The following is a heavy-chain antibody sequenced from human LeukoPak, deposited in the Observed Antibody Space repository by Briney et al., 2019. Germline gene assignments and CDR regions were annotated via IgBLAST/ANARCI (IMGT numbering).Heavy chain of an antibody. D-gene: IGHD3-10*01. J-gene: IGHJ6*02. CDR3: ARADNPPYGALLWFGGSLGYGMDV. V-gene: IGHV3-48*01. Sequence: GGSLRLSCAASGFTFSSYSMNWVRQAPGKGLEWVSYISSSSSTIYYADSVKGRFTISRDNAKNSLYLQMNSLRAEDTAVYYCARADNPPYGALLWFGGSLGYGMDVWGQGTTVTVSS. CDR2: ISSSSSTI. CDR1: GFTFSSYS.